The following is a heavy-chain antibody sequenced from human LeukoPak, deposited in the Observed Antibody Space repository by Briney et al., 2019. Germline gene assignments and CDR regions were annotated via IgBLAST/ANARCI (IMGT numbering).Heavy chain of an antibody. D-gene: IGHD3-22*01. CDR1: GYTFTGYY. CDR2: INPDSGGT. J-gene: IGHJ3*02. CDR3: ARGEDSSGYYLNDAFDI. Sequence: GASVKVSCKASGYTFTGYYMHWVRQAPGQGLEWMGWINPDSGGTNYAQKFQGRVTMTRDTSISTAYMELSRLRSDDTAVYYCARGEDSSGYYLNDAFDIWGQGTMVTVSS. V-gene: IGHV1-2*02.